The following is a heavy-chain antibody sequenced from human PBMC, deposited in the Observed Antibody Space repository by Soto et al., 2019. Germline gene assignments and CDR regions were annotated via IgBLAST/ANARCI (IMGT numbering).Heavy chain of an antibody. CDR2: IYHSGGT. CDR3: ARFPAAIDSYGMDV. CDR1: GGSISSSNW. J-gene: IGHJ6*02. D-gene: IGHD2-2*01. Sequence: SETLSLTCAVSGGSISSSNWWSWVRQPPGKGLEWIGEIYHSGGTSYNTSLKNRVTISLDKPKNQFSLKLSSVTAADSAVFYCARFPAAIDSYGMDVWGQGTTVTVSS. V-gene: IGHV4-4*02.